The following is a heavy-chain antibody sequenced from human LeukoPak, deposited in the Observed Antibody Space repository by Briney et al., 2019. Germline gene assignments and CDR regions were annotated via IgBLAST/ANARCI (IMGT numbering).Heavy chain of an antibody. J-gene: IGHJ3*02. CDR1: GYTLTELS. Sequence: GASVKVSCKVSGYTLTELSMHWVRQAPGKGLEWMGGFDPEDGETIYAQKFQGRVTMTEDTSTDTAYMELSSLRSEDTAVYYCATENFWSGYRPWAFDIWGQGTMVTVSS. D-gene: IGHD3-3*01. CDR3: ATENFWSGYRPWAFDI. CDR2: FDPEDGET. V-gene: IGHV1-24*01.